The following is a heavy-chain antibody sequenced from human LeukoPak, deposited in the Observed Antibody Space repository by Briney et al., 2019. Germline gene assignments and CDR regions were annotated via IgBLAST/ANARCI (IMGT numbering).Heavy chain of an antibody. J-gene: IGHJ4*02. V-gene: IGHV1-2*06. CDR1: GYTFTGYY. Sequence: ASVKVSCKASGYTFTGYYMHWVRQAPGQGLEWMGRINPNSGGTNYAQKFQGRVTMTRDTSISTAYMELSRLRSDDTAAYYCAREARLTAHFDYWGQGTLVTVSS. D-gene: IGHD2-21*02. CDR2: INPNSGGT. CDR3: AREARLTAHFDY.